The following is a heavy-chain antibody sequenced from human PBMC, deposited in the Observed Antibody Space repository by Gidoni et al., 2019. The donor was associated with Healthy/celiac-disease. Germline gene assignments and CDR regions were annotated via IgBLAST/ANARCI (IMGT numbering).Heavy chain of an antibody. CDR3: ARVFGQRPLRPWWYFDL. CDR1: GFTFSSYW. V-gene: IGHV3-7*03. Sequence: EVQLVESGGGLVQPGGSLRLSCAASGFTFSSYWMSWVRQAPGKGLEWVANIKQDGSEKYYVDSVKGRFTIARDNAKNSLYLQMNSLRAEDTAVYYCARVFGQRPLRPWWYFDLWGRGTLVTVSS. CDR2: IKQDGSEK. J-gene: IGHJ2*01. D-gene: IGHD3-9*01.